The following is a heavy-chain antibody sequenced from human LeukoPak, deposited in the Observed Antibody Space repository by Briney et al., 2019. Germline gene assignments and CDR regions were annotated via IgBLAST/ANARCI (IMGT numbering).Heavy chain of an antibody. J-gene: IGHJ5*02. Sequence: GSLRLSCAASRFTFSKCVMSWVRQAPGKGLEWVSSISVSGGSTYYADSVRGRITISRDNSKNTLYLQMNSLRVEDTAVYYCAKDGRDDFWSGYSSFDPWGQGTLVTVSS. V-gene: IGHV3-23*01. CDR3: AKDGRDDFWSGYSSFDP. CDR2: ISVSGGST. CDR1: RFTFSKCV. D-gene: IGHD3-3*01.